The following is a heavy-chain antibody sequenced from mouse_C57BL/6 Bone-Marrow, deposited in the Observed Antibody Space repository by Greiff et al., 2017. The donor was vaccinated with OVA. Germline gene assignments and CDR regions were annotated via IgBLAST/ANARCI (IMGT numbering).Heavy chain of an antibody. Sequence: QVQLQQPGAELVKPGASVKLSCKASGYTFTSYWMQWVKQRPGQGLEWIGEIDPSNSYTNYNQKFKGKATLTVDTSSSTAYMQLRSLTSEDSAVYDCAIRPIYYDYDEAYWGQGTLVTVSA. CDR1: GYTFTSYW. J-gene: IGHJ3*01. CDR3: AIRPIYYDYDEAY. V-gene: IGHV1-50*01. D-gene: IGHD2-4*01. CDR2: IDPSNSYT.